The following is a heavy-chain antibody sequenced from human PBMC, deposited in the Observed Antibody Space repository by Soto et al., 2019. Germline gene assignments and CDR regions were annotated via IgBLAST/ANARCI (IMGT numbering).Heavy chain of an antibody. Sequence: QVQLVQSGAEVKKPGSSVKVSCKASGGTFSSYAISWVRQAPGQELEWMGGIIPIFGTANYAQKFQGRVTITADESTSTAYMELSSLRSEDTAVYYCARDDIVVVPAAKGYYYGMDVWGQGTTVTVSS. CDR3: ARDDIVVVPAAKGYYYGMDV. CDR1: GGTFSSYA. D-gene: IGHD2-2*01. CDR2: IIPIFGTA. J-gene: IGHJ6*02. V-gene: IGHV1-69*01.